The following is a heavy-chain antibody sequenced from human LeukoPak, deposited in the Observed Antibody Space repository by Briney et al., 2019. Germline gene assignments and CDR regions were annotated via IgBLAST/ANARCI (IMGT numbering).Heavy chain of an antibody. CDR1: GFTFSSYA. V-gene: IGHV3-30*07. CDR3: ARPGGTYTLYYMDV. Sequence: PGGSLRLSCAASGFTFSSYAMHWVRQAPGKGLEWVAVISYDGSNKYYADSVKGRFTISRDNAKNTLYLQMNSLRAEDTAVYYCARPGGTYTLYYMDVWGKGTTVTVSS. D-gene: IGHD1-1*01. CDR2: ISYDGSNK. J-gene: IGHJ6*03.